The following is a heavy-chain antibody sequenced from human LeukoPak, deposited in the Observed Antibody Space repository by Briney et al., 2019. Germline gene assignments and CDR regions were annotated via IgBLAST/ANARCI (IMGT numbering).Heavy chain of an antibody. CDR3: ASLSSSEDTNWNYVYYFDY. V-gene: IGHV1-2*02. J-gene: IGHJ4*02. D-gene: IGHD1-7*01. Sequence: ASVKVSCKASGYTFTGYYMHWVRQAPGQGLEWMGWINPNSGGTNYAQKFQGRVTMTRDTSISTAYMELSRLRSDDTAVYYCASLSSSEDTNWNYVYYFDYWGQGTLVTVSS. CDR2: INPNSGGT. CDR1: GYTFTGYY.